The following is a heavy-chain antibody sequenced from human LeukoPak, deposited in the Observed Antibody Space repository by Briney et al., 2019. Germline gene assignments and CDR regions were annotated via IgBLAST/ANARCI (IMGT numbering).Heavy chain of an antibody. D-gene: IGHD6-13*01. V-gene: IGHV4-34*01. CDR1: GGSFSGYY. CDR3: ARGGRSIAAAGTPLFDY. CDR2: INHSGSN. J-gene: IGHJ4*02. Sequence: PSETLSLTCAVYGGSFSGYYWSWIRQPPGKGLEWIGEINHSGSNNYNPSLKSRVTISVDTSKNQFSLKLSSMTAADTAVYYCARGGRSIAAAGTPLFDYWGQGTLVTVSS.